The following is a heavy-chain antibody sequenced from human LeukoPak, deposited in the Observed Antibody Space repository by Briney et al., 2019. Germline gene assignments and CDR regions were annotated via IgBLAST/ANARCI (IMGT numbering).Heavy chain of an antibody. Sequence: PGGSLRLSCAASGFTFSSYGMHWARQAPGKGLEWVAFIRYDGSNKYYADSVKGRFTISRDNSKNTLYLQMNSLRAEDTAVYYCAKDLGGLHDWFDPWGQGTLVTVSS. D-gene: IGHD3-16*01. CDR2: IRYDGSNK. CDR3: AKDLGGLHDWFDP. J-gene: IGHJ5*02. V-gene: IGHV3-30*02. CDR1: GFTFSSYG.